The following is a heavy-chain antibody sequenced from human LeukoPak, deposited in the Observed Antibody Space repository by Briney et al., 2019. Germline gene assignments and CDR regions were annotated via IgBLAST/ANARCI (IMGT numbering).Heavy chain of an antibody. CDR3: AREALGDYANYFDY. CDR1: GGSISSYY. D-gene: IGHD4-17*01. J-gene: IGHJ4*02. CDR2: IYYSGST. Sequence: SETLSLTCTVAGGSISSYYWSWVRQPPGKGLEWIGYIYYSGSTNYHPSLKSRVTISVDTSNNQFSLKLSAVTAADTAVYYCAREALGDYANYFDYWGQGTLVTVSS. V-gene: IGHV4-59*01.